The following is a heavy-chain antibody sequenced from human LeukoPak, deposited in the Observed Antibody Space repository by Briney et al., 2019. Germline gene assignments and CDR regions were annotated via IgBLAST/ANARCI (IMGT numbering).Heavy chain of an antibody. CDR2: INPNSGGT. J-gene: IGHJ5*02. CDR3: ARKLIAAAGTFDP. Sequence: ASVKVSCKASGYTFTSYYMHWVRQAPGQGLEWMGLINPNSGGTNYAQKFQGRVTMTRDTSISTAYMELSRLRSDDTAVYYCARKLIAAAGTFDPWGQGTLVTVSS. V-gene: IGHV1-2*06. D-gene: IGHD6-13*01. CDR1: GYTFTSYY.